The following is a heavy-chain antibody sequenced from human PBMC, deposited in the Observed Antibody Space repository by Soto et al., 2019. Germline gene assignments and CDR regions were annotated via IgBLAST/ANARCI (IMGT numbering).Heavy chain of an antibody. V-gene: IGHV5-51*01. CDR2: IYPGDSDT. CDR3: AIAGYNSGWYDFDY. D-gene: IGHD6-19*01. Sequence: GESLKISCKGSGYSFTSYWIGWVRQTPGTGLEWMGLIYPGDSDTRYSPSFQGQVTISADKSISTAYLQWGSLKASDTAMYYWAIAGYNSGWYDFDYWGQGTLVTV. CDR1: GYSFTSYW. J-gene: IGHJ4*02.